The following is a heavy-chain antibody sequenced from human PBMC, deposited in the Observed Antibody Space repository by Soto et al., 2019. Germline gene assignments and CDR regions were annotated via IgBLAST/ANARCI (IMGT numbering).Heavy chain of an antibody. J-gene: IGHJ4*02. CDR1: GGTFSSYA. V-gene: IGHV1-69*05. CDR3: ARGDDGVSDY. Sequence: GASVKVSCKASGGTFSSYAISWVRQAPGQGLEWMGGIIPIFGTANYAQKFQGRVTITTDEATSTAYMELRSLRSEDTAVYYCARGDDGVSDYWGQGTLVTVSS. CDR2: IIPIFGTA. D-gene: IGHD4-17*01.